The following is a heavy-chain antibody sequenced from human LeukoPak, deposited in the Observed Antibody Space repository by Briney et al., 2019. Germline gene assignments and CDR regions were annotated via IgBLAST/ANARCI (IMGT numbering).Heavy chain of an antibody. CDR1: GFTFSDYA. CDR2: ISYDGSNK. D-gene: IGHD3-9*01. CDR3: AKDSELYDILTGFDY. V-gene: IGHV3-30*04. J-gene: IGHJ4*02. Sequence: GGSLRLSCAASGFTFSDYAMHWVRQAPGKGLEWVAVISYDGSNKYYADSVKGRFTISRDNSKNTLYLQMNSLRAEDTAVYYCAKDSELYDILTGFDYWGQGTLVTVSS.